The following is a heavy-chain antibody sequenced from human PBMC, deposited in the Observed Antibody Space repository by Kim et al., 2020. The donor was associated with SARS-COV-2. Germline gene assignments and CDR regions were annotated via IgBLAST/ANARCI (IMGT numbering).Heavy chain of an antibody. V-gene: IGHV3-21*01. D-gene: IGHD3-10*01. Sequence: GGSLRLSCAASGFTFRAYSMSWVRQAPGKGLEWVSSISGSSGSKYYADSVKGRFTISRDNAKNSLFLQMNSLRAEDMAVYYCVKDPGDMICGMDVWGQGT. CDR3: VKDPGDMICGMDV. CDR1: GFTFRAYS. CDR2: ISGSSGSK. J-gene: IGHJ6*02.